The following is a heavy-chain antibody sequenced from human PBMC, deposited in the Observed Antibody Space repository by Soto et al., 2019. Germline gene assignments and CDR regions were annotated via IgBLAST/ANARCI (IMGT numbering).Heavy chain of an antibody. Sequence: EVRLLESGGGLVKPGGSLRLSCSTSGLTFSNYAMSWVRQAQGGGLEWFSSMSGSSNTTYYADSVRGRFTISRDRSKNTLYLQMSSLRAEDTALYYCAKNQERELPRVIDFWGQGTLVTVSS. CDR2: MSGSSNTT. CDR1: GLTFSNYA. J-gene: IGHJ4*02. V-gene: IGHV3-23*01. D-gene: IGHD1-7*01. CDR3: AKNQERELPRVIDF.